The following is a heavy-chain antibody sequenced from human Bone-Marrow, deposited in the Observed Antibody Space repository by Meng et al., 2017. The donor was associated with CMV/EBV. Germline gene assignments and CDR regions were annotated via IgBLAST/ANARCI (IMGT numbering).Heavy chain of an antibody. CDR2: IYWTDDK. CDR1: GFSLSTSGVT. D-gene: IGHD5-24*01. CDR3: AHSVNNFYVFDF. Sequence: SGPTLVKPTQTLTLTCTFSGFSLSTSGVTVGWIRQPPGRALEWLALIYWTDDKLYSPSLKTRLTITKDTSKTQVFLTMTNMDPVDTATYYCAHSVNNFYVFDFWGHGTVVTVSS. J-gene: IGHJ3*01. V-gene: IGHV2-5*01.